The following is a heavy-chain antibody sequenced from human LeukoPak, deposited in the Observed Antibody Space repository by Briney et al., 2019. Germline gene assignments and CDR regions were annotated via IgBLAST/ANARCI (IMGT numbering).Heavy chain of an antibody. CDR1: GFTFSSYA. V-gene: IGHV3-23*01. CDR3: SRAPKYSYDAFDI. D-gene: IGHD5-18*01. J-gene: IGHJ3*02. CDR2: ISGSGGST. Sequence: PGGSLRLSCAASGFTFSSYAMSWVRQAPGKGLEWVSAISGSGGSTYYADSVKGRFTISRDNSKNTLYLQMNSLRAEDTAVKYCSRAPKYSYDAFDIWCQGTMVTVSA.